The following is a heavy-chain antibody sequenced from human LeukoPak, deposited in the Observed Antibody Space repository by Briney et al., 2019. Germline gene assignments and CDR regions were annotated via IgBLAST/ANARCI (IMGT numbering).Heavy chain of an antibody. CDR3: ARGGMVRRVMGAFDI. CDR1: GFTFSNYW. J-gene: IGHJ3*02. V-gene: IGHV3-7*01. CDR2: IKQDGSEK. D-gene: IGHD3-10*01. Sequence: GGSLRLSCAASGFTFSNYWMSWVRQAPGKGLEWVANIKQDGSEKYYVDSVKGRFTVSRDNAKNPLYLQMNSLRAEDTAVFYCARGGMVRRVMGAFDIWGQGTLVTVSS.